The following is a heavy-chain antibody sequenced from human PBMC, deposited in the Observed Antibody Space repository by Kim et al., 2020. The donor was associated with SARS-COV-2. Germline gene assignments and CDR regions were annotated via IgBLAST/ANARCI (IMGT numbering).Heavy chain of an antibody. CDR3: ARKSVVTPGKYYFDY. J-gene: IGHJ4*02. Sequence: DSVKCRFTVSRANSKNTVFLQLNGLRVEDTAVYYCARKSVVTPGKYYFDYWGQGTLVTVSS. V-gene: IGHV3-23*01. D-gene: IGHD2-21*02.